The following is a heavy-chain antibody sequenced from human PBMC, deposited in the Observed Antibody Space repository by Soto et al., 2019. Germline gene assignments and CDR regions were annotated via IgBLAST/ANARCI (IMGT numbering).Heavy chain of an antibody. CDR3: ARKGIAAAYDAFDI. CDR1: GFTFRSYW. D-gene: IGHD6-13*01. J-gene: IGHJ3*02. CDR2: IDRDGSSI. V-gene: IGHV3-74*01. Sequence: GGSLRLSCAASGFTFRSYWMFWVRQAPGKGLVWVARIDRDGSSINYADSVKGRFTISRDNSKNTLYLQMNSLRAEDTAVYYCARKGIAAAYDAFDIWGQGTMVTVSS.